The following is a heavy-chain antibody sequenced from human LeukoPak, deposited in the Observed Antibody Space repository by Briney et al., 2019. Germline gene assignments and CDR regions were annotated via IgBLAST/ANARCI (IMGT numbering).Heavy chain of an antibody. CDR3: AKDRSSGPHYYYGMDV. Sequence: GRSLRLSCAASGFTFSDHYMDWVRQAPGKGLEWVAVISYVGDDQFYAESVKGRFTISRDNSKKTVFLQMNSLRGEDTAVYYCAKDRSSGPHYYYGMDVWGQRTTVTVSS. CDR2: ISYVGDDQ. J-gene: IGHJ6*02. D-gene: IGHD6-25*01. V-gene: IGHV3-30*18. CDR1: GFTFSDHY.